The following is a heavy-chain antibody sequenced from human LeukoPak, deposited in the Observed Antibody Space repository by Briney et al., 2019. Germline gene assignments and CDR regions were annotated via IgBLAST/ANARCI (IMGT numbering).Heavy chain of an antibody. V-gene: IGHV3-30*04. Sequence: PGGSLRLSCAASGFTFSSYAMHWVRQAPGKGLEWVAVISYDGSNKYYADSVRGRFTISRDNSKNTLYLQMNSLRTEDTAVYYCARASPGMDVWGQGITVTVSS. CDR2: ISYDGSNK. CDR3: ARASPGMDV. J-gene: IGHJ6*02. CDR1: GFTFSSYA.